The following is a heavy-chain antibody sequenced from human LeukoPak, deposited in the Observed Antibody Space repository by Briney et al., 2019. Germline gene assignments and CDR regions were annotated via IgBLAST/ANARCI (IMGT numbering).Heavy chain of an antibody. V-gene: IGHV3-30*18. CDR3: AKDLASHTSLT. J-gene: IGHJ5*02. Sequence: GGSLRLSCAASGFTFSSYGMHWARQAPGKGLEWVAVISYDGSNKYYADSVKGRFTISRDNSKNTLYLQMNSLRAEDTAVYYCAKDLASHTSLTWGQGTLVTVSS. D-gene: IGHD3-16*01. CDR2: ISYDGSNK. CDR1: GFTFSSYG.